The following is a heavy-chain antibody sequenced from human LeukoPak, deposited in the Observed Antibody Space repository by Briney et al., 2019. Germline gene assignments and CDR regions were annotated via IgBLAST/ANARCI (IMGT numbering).Heavy chain of an antibody. Sequence: HPGRSLRLSCAVSGFTFSSYGMHWVRQAPGKGLEWVAVISYDGSNKYYADSVKGRFTISRDNSKNTLYLQMNSLRAEDTAVYYCAKGVGGDNYFDYWGQGTLVTVSS. V-gene: IGHV3-30*18. CDR2: ISYDGSNK. D-gene: IGHD2-21*02. J-gene: IGHJ4*02. CDR3: AKGVGGDNYFDY. CDR1: GFTFSSYG.